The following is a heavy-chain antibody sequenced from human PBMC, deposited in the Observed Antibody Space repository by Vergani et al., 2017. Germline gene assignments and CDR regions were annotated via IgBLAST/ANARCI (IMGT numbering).Heavy chain of an antibody. D-gene: IGHD3-16*01. J-gene: IGHJ6*02. CDR3: ARDGGPWKYYGMDV. Sequence: QVPLVQSGAEVKKPGASVKVSCKVSGYTLTELSMHWVRQAPGKGLEWMGGFDPEDGETIYAQKFQGRVTISVDTSKNQFSLKLSSVTAADTAVYYCARDGGPWKYYGMDVWGQGTTVTVSS. CDR2: FDPEDGET. CDR1: GYTLTELS. V-gene: IGHV1-24*01.